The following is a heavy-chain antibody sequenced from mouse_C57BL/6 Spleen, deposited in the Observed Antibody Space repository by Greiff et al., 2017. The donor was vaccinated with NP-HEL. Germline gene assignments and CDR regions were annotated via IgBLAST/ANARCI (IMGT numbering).Heavy chain of an antibody. Sequence: VQLQQSGAELVRPGASVTLSCKASGYTFTDYEMHWVKQTPVHGLEWIGAIDPETGGTAYNQKFKGKAILTADKSSSTAYMELRSLTSEDSAVYYCTKSGITTVVARGYFDYWGQGTTLTVSS. CDR1: GYTFTDYE. J-gene: IGHJ2*01. V-gene: IGHV1-15*01. CDR2: IDPETGGT. D-gene: IGHD1-1*01. CDR3: TKSGITTVVARGYFDY.